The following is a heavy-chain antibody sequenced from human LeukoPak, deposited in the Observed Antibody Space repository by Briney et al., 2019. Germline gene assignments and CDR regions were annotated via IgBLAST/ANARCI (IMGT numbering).Heavy chain of an antibody. D-gene: IGHD6-19*01. J-gene: IGHJ4*02. CDR2: ISGSGGST. Sequence: GGSLRLSYAASGFTFSSYAMSWVRQAPGKGLEWVSAISGSGGSTYYADSVKGRFTISRDNSKNTLYLQMNSLRAEDTAVYYCASSYSSGWSHFDYWGQGTLVTVSS. CDR3: ASSYSSGWSHFDY. CDR1: GFTFSSYA. V-gene: IGHV3-23*01.